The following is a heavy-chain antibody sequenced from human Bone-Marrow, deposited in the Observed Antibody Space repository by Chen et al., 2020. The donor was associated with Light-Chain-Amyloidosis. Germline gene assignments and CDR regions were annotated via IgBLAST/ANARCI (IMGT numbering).Heavy chain of an antibody. Sequence: QVQLVESGGGVVQPGRSLRLSCAASGFTFSSYGMHWVRQAPGKGLEWVAVIWYDGSNKYYADSVKGRFTISRDNSKKTLYLQMNSLRAEDTAVYYCARYVAVTTGGGMDVWGQGTTVTVSS. V-gene: IGHV3-33*01. CDR3: ARYVAVTTGGGMDV. CDR1: GFTFSSYG. J-gene: IGHJ6*02. CDR2: IWYDGSNK. D-gene: IGHD4-17*01.